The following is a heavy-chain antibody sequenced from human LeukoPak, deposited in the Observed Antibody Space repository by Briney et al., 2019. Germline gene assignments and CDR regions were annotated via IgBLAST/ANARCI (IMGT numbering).Heavy chain of an antibody. Sequence: SETLSLTCTVSGVSISSNAYYWAWIRQPPGKGLEWIGSIYSSVSTYYNPSLKSRVTISVDTSKNQFSLRLSSVTAADTALYYCAYSGSYGHLGYWGQGIPVTVSS. J-gene: IGHJ4*02. CDR3: AYSGSYGHLGY. CDR1: GVSISSNAYY. D-gene: IGHD1-26*01. V-gene: IGHV4-39*01. CDR2: IYSSVST.